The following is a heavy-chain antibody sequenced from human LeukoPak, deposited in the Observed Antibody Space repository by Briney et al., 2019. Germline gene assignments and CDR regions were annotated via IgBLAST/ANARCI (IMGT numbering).Heavy chain of an antibody. CDR1: GFTFSSYA. J-gene: IGHJ4*02. Sequence: GGSLRLSCAASGFTFSSYAMSWVRQAPGKGLEWVSAISGSGGSTYYADSVKGRFTISRDNSKNTLYLQMNSLRAEDTAVYYCAKDGNYLDSSGYLIPFDYWGLGTLVTVSS. D-gene: IGHD3-22*01. V-gene: IGHV3-23*01. CDR2: ISGSGGST. CDR3: AKDGNYLDSSGYLIPFDY.